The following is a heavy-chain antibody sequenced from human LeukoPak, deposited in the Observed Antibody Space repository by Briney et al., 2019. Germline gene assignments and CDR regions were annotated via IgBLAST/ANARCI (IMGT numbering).Heavy chain of an antibody. V-gene: IGHV4-34*01. D-gene: IGHD3-10*01. Sequence: SETLSLTCAVYGECITAYYWTWIRQPPGKRLEWIAEVRHSGSTNYNPSLKSRVTMSVDMSKNQFSLKLNSVTAADTAVYYCAGATATGTGRAFHYWAQGNLVPVSS. CDR3: AGATATGTGRAFHY. CDR2: VRHSGST. CDR1: GECITAYY. J-gene: IGHJ4*02.